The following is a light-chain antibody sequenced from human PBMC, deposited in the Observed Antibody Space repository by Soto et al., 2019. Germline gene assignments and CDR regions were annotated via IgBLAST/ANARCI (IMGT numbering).Light chain of an antibody. Sequence: DIQMTQSPSSLSASVGDRVTITCRASQDISNYLAWYQQKPGKVPNLLIYGVSTLQSGVSXXXXXXGSXTXXXXXXXXXXPEDVATYYCQKYNIAPWTFGQGTKVDIK. CDR1: QDISNY. CDR3: QKYNIAPWT. V-gene: IGKV1-27*01. J-gene: IGKJ1*01. CDR2: GVS.